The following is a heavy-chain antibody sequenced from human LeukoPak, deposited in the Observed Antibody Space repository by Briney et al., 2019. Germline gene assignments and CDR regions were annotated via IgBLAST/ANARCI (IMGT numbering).Heavy chain of an antibody. CDR1: GFTFGNYW. D-gene: IGHD1-26*01. J-gene: IGHJ5*02. V-gene: IGHV3-7*01. Sequence: GGSLRLSCAASGFTFGNYWMTWVRRAPGKGLEWVASIKEDGSEKSYVDSVKGRFTISRDNAKNSLFLQMNSLGAEDTAVYYCVRGGSYTFDPWGQGILVTVSS. CDR3: VRGGSYTFDP. CDR2: IKEDGSEK.